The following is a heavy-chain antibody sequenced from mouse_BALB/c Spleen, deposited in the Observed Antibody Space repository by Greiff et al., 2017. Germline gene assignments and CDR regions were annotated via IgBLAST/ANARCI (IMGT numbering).Heavy chain of an antibody. CDR2: ISYSGST. J-gene: IGHJ2*01. D-gene: IGHD2-1*01. CDR1: GYSITSDYA. Sequence: EVQLQESGPGLVKPSQSLSLTCTVTGYSITSDYAWNWIRQFPGNKLEWMGYISYSGSTSYNPSLKSRISITRDTSKNQFFLQLNSVTTEDTATYYCARGYGNYNYWGQGTTLTVSS. V-gene: IGHV3-2*02. CDR3: ARGYGNYNY.